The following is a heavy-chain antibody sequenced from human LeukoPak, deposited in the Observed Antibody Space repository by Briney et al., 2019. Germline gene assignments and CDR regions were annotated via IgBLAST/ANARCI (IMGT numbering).Heavy chain of an antibody. CDR2: IYHSGST. CDR1: GGSISSGYY. CDR3: ARAQVGAHYYYYYGMDV. D-gene: IGHD1-26*01. Sequence: TSETLSLTCAVSGGSISSGYYWGWIRQPPGKGLEWIGSIYHSGSTYYNPSLKSRVTISVDTSKNQFSLKLSSVTAADTAVYYCARAQVGAHYYYYYGMDVWGQGTTVTVSS. V-gene: IGHV4-38-2*01. J-gene: IGHJ6*02.